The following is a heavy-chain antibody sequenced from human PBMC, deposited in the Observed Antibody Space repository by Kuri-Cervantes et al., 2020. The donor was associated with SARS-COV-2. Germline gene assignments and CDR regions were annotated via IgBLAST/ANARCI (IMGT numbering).Heavy chain of an antibody. CDR1: DDSISSYY. D-gene: IGHD3-22*01. CDR3: ARDTDNHDSSGYYYDWFDP. J-gene: IGHJ5*02. Sequence: ESLKISCTVSDDSISSYYWSWIRQPPGKGLEWIGYIYCSGSTNYNPSLKSRVTISVDTSKNQFSLKLSSVTAADTAVYYCARDTDNHDSSGYYYDWFDPWGQGTLVTVSS. V-gene: IGHV4-59*01. CDR2: IYCSGST.